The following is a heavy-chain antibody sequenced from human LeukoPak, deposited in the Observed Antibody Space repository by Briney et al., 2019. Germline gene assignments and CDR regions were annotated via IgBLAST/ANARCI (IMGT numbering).Heavy chain of an antibody. D-gene: IGHD2-21*01. CDR3: TRVRGDGMDV. Sequence: GRSLRLSCAASGFTFSSYGMHWVRQAPGKGLEWVAVIWYDGSNKYYADSVKGRFTISRDNSKNTLYLQMNSLRAEDTAVYCCTRVRGDGMDVWGQGTTVTVSS. CDR1: GFTFSSYG. V-gene: IGHV3-33*01. CDR2: IWYDGSNK. J-gene: IGHJ6*02.